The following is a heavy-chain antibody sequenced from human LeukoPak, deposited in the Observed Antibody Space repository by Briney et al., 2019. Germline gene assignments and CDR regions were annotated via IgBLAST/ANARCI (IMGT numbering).Heavy chain of an antibody. V-gene: IGHV3-11*01. D-gene: IGHD4-17*01. CDR1: GFAFSRYY. CDR2: ISSTGSTI. J-gene: IGHJ4*02. CDR3: ARESANDYGDNHAGACLDY. Sequence: GGSLRLSCAATGFAFSRYYMSWIRQAPGKGLEWVSYISSTGSTIYYADSVKGRFTISRDNAKNSLYLQMNSLRAKDTAVYYCARESANDYGDNHAGACLDYWGQGNLVTVSS.